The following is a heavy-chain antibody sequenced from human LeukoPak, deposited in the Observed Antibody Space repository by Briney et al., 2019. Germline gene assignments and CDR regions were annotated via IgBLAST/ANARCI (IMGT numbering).Heavy chain of an antibody. D-gene: IGHD4-17*01. V-gene: IGHV4-39*01. CDR3: ARAPTVTYSFDY. CDR1: GDSISSSSYY. Sequence: SETLSLTCTVSGDSISSSSYYWGWIRQPPGKGLEWIGSIYYSGSTYYNTSLKSRVTIFVDTSKNRFSLKLSSVTAADTAVYYCARAPTVTYSFDYWGQGTLVTVSS. CDR2: IYYSGST. J-gene: IGHJ4*02.